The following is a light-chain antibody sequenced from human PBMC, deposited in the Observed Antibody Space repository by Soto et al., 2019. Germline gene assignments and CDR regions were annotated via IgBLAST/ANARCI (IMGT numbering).Light chain of an antibody. Sequence: DIQMTQSPSSLSASVGDRVTITCWASQGISNYLAWYQQKPGKVPKLLIYAASILQSGVPSRFSGSGSGTDFTLTISSLQPEDVATYYCQKYNSAPRTFGQGTKVEIK. V-gene: IGKV1-27*01. CDR3: QKYNSAPRT. J-gene: IGKJ1*01. CDR1: QGISNY. CDR2: AAS.